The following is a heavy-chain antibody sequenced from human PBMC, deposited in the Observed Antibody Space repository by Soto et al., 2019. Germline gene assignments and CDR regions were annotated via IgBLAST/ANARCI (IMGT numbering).Heavy chain of an antibody. CDR3: ARVSSGRIAARLVGFDY. J-gene: IGHJ4*02. V-gene: IGHV1-18*01. CDR2: ISAYNGNT. Sequence: VASVKVSCKASGYTFTSYGISWVRQAPGQGLEWMGWISAYNGNTNYAQKLQGRVTMTTDTSTSTAYMELRSLRSDDTAVYYCARVSSGRIAARLVGFDYWGQGTLVTVSS. D-gene: IGHD6-6*01. CDR1: GYTFTSYG.